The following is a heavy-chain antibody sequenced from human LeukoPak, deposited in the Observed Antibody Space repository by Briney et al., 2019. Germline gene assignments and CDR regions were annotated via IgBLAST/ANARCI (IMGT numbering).Heavy chain of an antibody. CDR2: ISKDGSMK. J-gene: IGHJ3*01. Sequence: GGSLRLSCPASGFSFSNYAMDWVRQAPGKGLEWVAVISKDGSMKYYSDSVKGRFTVSRDNSIHTLYLEMNSLKTEDTAVYYCAGESFDFWSQGTVVTVSS. V-gene: IGHV3-30*04. CDR3: AGESFDF. CDR1: GFSFSNYA.